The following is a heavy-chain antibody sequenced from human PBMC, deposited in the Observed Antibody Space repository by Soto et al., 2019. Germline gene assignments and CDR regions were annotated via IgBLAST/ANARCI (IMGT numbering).Heavy chain of an antibody. Sequence: GGSLRLSCAASGFTFSSYAMSWVRQAPGKGLEWVSAISGSGGSTYYADSVKGRFTISRDNSKNTLYLQMNSLRAEDTAVYYCAKDWGHYGSGIYFDYWGQGTLVTVSS. D-gene: IGHD3-10*01. V-gene: IGHV3-23*01. CDR1: GFTFSSYA. CDR2: ISGSGGST. J-gene: IGHJ4*02. CDR3: AKDWGHYGSGIYFDY.